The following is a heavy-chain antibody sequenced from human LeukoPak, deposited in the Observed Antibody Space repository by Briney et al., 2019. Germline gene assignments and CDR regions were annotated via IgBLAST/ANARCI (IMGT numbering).Heavy chain of an antibody. J-gene: IGHJ4*02. CDR1: GFTFSSYS. V-gene: IGHV3-21*01. CDR3: TRDVSKRISCYDS. CDR2: ISSSGSYI. Sequence: PGESLRLSCAASGFTFSSYSMNWVRQAPGKGLEWVSSISSSGSYIYYADSVKGRFTISRDNAKSSVHLQMNSLRAEDTAVYYCTRDVSKRISCYDSWGQGTLVTVSS. D-gene: IGHD2-2*01.